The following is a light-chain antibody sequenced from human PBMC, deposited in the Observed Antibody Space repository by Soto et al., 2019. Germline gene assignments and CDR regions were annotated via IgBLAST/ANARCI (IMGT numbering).Light chain of an antibody. CDR1: SSKIGSNT. CDR2: SNN. J-gene: IGLJ2*01. Sequence: SVVTQPPSASGTPGQRVTISCSGSSSKIGSNTVNWYQQLPGTAPKLVIYSNNQRPSGVPDRFSGSKSGTSASLAISGLQSEDEADYYCVAWDDSLNGYVVFGGGTKVNVL. V-gene: IGLV1-44*01. CDR3: VAWDDSLNGYVV.